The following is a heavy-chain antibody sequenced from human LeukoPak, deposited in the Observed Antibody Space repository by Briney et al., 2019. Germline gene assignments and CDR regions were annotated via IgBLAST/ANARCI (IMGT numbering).Heavy chain of an antibody. CDR1: GYTFTGYY. Sequence: ASVKVSCKASGYTFTGYYMHWVRQDPGQGLEWMGWINPNTGGTNYAQKFQGRVTMTRDTSISTAYMELSRLRSDDTAVYYCARAPLTGYYMDVWGKGTTVTVSS. J-gene: IGHJ6*03. D-gene: IGHD3-16*01. V-gene: IGHV1-2*02. CDR2: INPNTGGT. CDR3: ARAPLTGYYMDV.